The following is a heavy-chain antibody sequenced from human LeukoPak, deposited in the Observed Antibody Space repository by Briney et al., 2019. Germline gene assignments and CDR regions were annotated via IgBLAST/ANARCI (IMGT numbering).Heavy chain of an antibody. CDR1: GFTFSSYV. CDR3: AGSYVWGNSKFYYYYGMDV. CDR2: INHSGST. V-gene: IGHV4-34*08. Sequence: GSLRLSCAASGFTFSSYVMSWIRQPPGKGLEWIGEINHSGSTNYNPSLKSRVTISVDTSKNQFSLKLSSVTAADTAVYYCAGSYVWGNSKFYYYYGMDVWGQGTTVTVSS. D-gene: IGHD3-16*01. J-gene: IGHJ6*02.